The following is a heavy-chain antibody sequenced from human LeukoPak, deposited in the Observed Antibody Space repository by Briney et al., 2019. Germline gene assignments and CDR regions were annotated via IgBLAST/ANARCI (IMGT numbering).Heavy chain of an antibody. CDR3: ARVYYDILTGYSLHP. CDR2: IYRSGST. D-gene: IGHD3-9*01. J-gene: IGHJ5*02. CDR1: GGSISSSNW. Sequence: SETLSLTCAVSGGSISSSNWWSWVRQPPGKGLEWIGEIYRSGSTNYNPSLKSRVTISVDKSKNQFSLKLSSVTAADTAVYYCARVYYDILTGYSLHPWGQGTLVTVSS. V-gene: IGHV4-4*02.